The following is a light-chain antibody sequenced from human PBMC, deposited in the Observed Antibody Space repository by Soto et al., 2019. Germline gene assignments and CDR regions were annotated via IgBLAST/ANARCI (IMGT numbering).Light chain of an antibody. CDR2: GNS. J-gene: IGLJ2*01. V-gene: IGLV1-40*01. CDR1: SSNIGAGYD. CDR3: QSYDSSLSGRGVV. Sequence: QSVLTQSPSVSGAPGQRVTISCTGSSSNIGAGYDVHWYQQLPGTAPKLLIYGNSNRPSGVPDRFSGSKSGTSASLAITGLQAEDEADYYCQSYDSSLSGRGVVFGGGTKLTVL.